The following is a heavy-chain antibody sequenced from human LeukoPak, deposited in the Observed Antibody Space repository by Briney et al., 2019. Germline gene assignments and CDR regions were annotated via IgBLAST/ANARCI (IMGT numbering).Heavy chain of an antibody. V-gene: IGHV3-30-3*01. J-gene: IGHJ3*02. D-gene: IGHD2-21*01. CDR1: GFTFSTYF. Sequence: PGRSLRLSCAASGFTFSTYFMHWVRQAPGKGLEWVADIASDGSHTFYVESVKGRFTIWRDNCKKRLYLQMNSLRAEDTAVYFCARERQDTILHSGAFDIWGQGTMVTVSS. CDR3: ARERQDTILHSGAFDI. CDR2: IASDGSHT.